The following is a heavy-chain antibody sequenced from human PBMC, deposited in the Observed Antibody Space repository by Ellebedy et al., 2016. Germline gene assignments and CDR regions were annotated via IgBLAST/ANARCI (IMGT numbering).Heavy chain of an antibody. Sequence: ASVKVSCKASGYTFTSYGISWVRQATGQGLEWMGWISAYNGNTNYAQKLQGRVTMTTDTSTSTAYMELRSLRSDDTAVYYCARDTYYYDSSGYWSGMDVWGQGTTVTVSS. CDR2: ISAYNGNT. V-gene: IGHV1-18*04. CDR1: GYTFTSYG. J-gene: IGHJ6*02. CDR3: ARDTYYYDSSGYWSGMDV. D-gene: IGHD3-22*01.